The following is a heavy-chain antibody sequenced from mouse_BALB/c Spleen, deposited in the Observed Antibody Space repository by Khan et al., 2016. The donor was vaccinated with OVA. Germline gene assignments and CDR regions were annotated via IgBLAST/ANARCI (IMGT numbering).Heavy chain of an antibody. CDR3: ARTARIKY. D-gene: IGHD1-2*01. CDR1: GYSITSGYG. V-gene: IGHV3-2*02. J-gene: IGHJ2*01. Sequence: VQLQQSGPGLVKPSQSLSLTCTVTGYSITSGYGWNWIRQFPGNKLEWMGYISYSGSTNYNPSLKSRISITRDTSKNQFLLQLNSVTTEDTATYYCARTARIKYWGQGTTLTVSS. CDR2: ISYSGST.